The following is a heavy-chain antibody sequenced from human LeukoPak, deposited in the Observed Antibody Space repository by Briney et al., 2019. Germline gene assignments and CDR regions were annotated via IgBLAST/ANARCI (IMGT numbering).Heavy chain of an antibody. V-gene: IGHV3-7*01. CDR1: GFAFRSDW. Sequence: GGSLRLSCAASGFAFRSDWMVWVRQAPGKGLEWVANIKQDGSEKYYVDSVKGRFTISRDNAKNSLYLQMNSLRAEDTAVYYCARSQYSGSYYGLGYWGQGTLVTVSS. D-gene: IGHD1-26*01. CDR3: ARSQYSGSYYGLGY. J-gene: IGHJ4*02. CDR2: IKQDGSEK.